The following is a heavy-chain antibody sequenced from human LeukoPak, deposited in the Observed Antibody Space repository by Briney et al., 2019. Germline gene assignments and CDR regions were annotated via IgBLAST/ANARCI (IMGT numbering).Heavy chain of an antibody. CDR3: ARDVGTSSNWYDT. V-gene: IGHV3-11*04. J-gene: IGHJ5*02. CDR1: GFTFSDYY. Sequence: PGGSLRLSCAASGFTFSDYYMSWIRQAPGKGLEWVSYISSSGSTICYADSVRGRFTISRDNTKNSLFLQMNSLRAEDTAIYYCARDVGTSSNWYDTWDQGTLVTVYS. CDR2: ISSSGSTI. D-gene: IGHD6-6*01.